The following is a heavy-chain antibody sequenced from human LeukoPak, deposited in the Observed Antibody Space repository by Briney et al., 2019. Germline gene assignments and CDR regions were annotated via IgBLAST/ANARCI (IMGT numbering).Heavy chain of an antibody. D-gene: IGHD5-12*01. Sequence: PGGSLRLSCTASGFTFGDYAMSWFRQAPGKGLEWVGFIRSKAYGGTTEYAASVKGRFTISRDDSKSIAYLQMNSLKTEDTAVYYCTRGQGIVAHPIPFDYRGQGTLVTVSS. V-gene: IGHV3-49*03. J-gene: IGHJ4*02. CDR2: IRSKAYGGTT. CDR3: TRGQGIVAHPIPFDY. CDR1: GFTFGDYA.